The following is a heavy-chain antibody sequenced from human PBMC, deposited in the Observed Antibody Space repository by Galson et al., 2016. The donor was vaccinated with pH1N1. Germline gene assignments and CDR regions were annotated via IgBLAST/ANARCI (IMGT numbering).Heavy chain of an antibody. D-gene: IGHD3-10*01. V-gene: IGHV1-69*13. Sequence: SVKVSCKASGGTFSNSAVSWVRQAPGQGLEWMGGIIPIFGTTKYAQKIQGRVTITADQLTSTSYMELSSLRSEDTAVHYCASPAMVRGVVYYHFGMDIWGQGTTVTVSS. J-gene: IGHJ6*02. CDR2: IIPIFGTT. CDR3: ASPAMVRGVVYYHFGMDI. CDR1: GGTFSNSA.